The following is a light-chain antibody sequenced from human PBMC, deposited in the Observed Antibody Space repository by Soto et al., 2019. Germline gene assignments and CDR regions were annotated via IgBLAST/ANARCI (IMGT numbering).Light chain of an antibody. V-gene: IGLV2-14*03. CDR3: SSYTSSRTLV. CDR1: SNDVGAYNY. Sequence: QSALTQPASVSGSLGQSITISCTGTSNDVGAYNYVSWYLHHPGKAPQLMIYDVSNRPSGVSNRFSGSSSGYTASLTISGLQAEDEADYYCSSYTSSRTLVFGTGTKVTVL. CDR2: DVS. J-gene: IGLJ1*01.